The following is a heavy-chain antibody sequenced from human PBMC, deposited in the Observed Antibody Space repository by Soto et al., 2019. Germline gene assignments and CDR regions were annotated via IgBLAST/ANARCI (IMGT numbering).Heavy chain of an antibody. Sequence: EVHLLESGGGLVQPGGSLRLSCAASGFTFSSYAMTWVRQAPGRGLEGVSGITGSGGRTYYADSVKGRFTISRDNSKSTLYLQMNSLRAEDTAVYYCAKDTMYGDYVRWFDPWGQGTLVTVSS. CDR2: ITGSGGRT. V-gene: IGHV3-23*01. CDR3: AKDTMYGDYVRWFDP. D-gene: IGHD4-17*01. CDR1: GFTFSSYA. J-gene: IGHJ5*02.